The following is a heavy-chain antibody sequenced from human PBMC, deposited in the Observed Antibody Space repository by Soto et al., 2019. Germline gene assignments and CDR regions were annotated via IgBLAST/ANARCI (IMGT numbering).Heavy chain of an antibody. Sequence: GGSLRLSCAASGFTFSSYAMSWVRQAPGKGLEWVSAISGSGGSKYYADSVKGRFTISRDNSKNTLYLQMNSLRAEDTAVYYCAKEFEVYAIVFNYYGMDVWGQGTTVTVSS. V-gene: IGHV3-23*01. CDR2: ISGSGGSK. CDR3: AKEFEVYAIVFNYYGMDV. D-gene: IGHD2-8*01. J-gene: IGHJ6*02. CDR1: GFTFSSYA.